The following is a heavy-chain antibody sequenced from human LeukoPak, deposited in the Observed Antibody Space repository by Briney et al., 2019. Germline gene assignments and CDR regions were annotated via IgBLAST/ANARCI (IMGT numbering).Heavy chain of an antibody. Sequence: PGGSLRLSCAASGFTFSSYAMSWVRQAPGKGLEWVSAISGSGGTTYYADSVKGRFTISRDNAKNSVYLQMNSLRAEDTAVYYCARSLLWSGEPTWGQGTLVTVSS. V-gene: IGHV3-23*01. CDR2: ISGSGGTT. CDR1: GFTFSSYA. CDR3: ARSLLWSGEPT. D-gene: IGHD3-10*01. J-gene: IGHJ5*02.